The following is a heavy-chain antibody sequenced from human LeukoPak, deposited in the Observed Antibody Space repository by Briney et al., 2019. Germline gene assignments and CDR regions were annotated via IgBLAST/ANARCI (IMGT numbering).Heavy chain of an antibody. V-gene: IGHV1-2*06. CDR1: GYTFTGYY. Sequence: ASVKISCTASGYTFTGYYMHWVRHAPGQGLEWMGRINPNSGGTNYAQKFQGRVTMTRDTSISTAYMELSRLRSDDTAVYYCARDIITMVRGVMKPFDYWGQGTLVTVSS. D-gene: IGHD3-10*01. CDR2: INPNSGGT. CDR3: ARDIITMVRGVMKPFDY. J-gene: IGHJ4*02.